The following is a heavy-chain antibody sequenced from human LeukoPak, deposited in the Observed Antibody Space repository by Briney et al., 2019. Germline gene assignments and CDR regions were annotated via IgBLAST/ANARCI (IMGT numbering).Heavy chain of an antibody. CDR2: MNPNSGNT. CDR1: GYTFTSYD. D-gene: IGHD3-10*01. Sequence: ASVKVSRKASGYTFTSYDINRVRQATGQGLEWMGWMNPNSGNTGYAQKFQGRVTMTRNTSISTAYMELSSLRSEDTAVYYCARGRGLSMVRGVISAYWGQGTLVTVSS. CDR3: ARGRGLSMVRGVISAY. V-gene: IGHV1-8*01. J-gene: IGHJ4*02.